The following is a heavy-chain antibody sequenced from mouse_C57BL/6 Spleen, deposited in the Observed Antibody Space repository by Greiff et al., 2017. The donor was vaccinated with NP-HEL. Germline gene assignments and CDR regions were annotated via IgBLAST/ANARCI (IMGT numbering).Heavy chain of an antibody. Sequence: EVKLQESGPGLVKPSQSLSLTCSVTGYSITSGYYWNWIRQFPGNKLEWMGYISYDGSNNYNPSLNNRISITRATSKNQFFLKLNSVTTEDTAPYYCARADYGSPFAYWGQGTLVTVSA. D-gene: IGHD1-1*01. V-gene: IGHV3-6*01. CDR1: GYSITSGYY. CDR2: ISYDGSN. J-gene: IGHJ3*01. CDR3: ARADYGSPFAY.